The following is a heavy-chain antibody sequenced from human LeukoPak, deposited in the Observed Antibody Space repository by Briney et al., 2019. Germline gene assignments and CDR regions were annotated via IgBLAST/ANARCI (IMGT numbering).Heavy chain of an antibody. CDR1: GFTFSSYW. V-gene: IGHV3-7*01. Sequence: GGSLRLSCAASGFTFSSYWMSWFRQAPGKGLEWVANIKQDGSEKYYVDSVKGRFTISRDNAKNSLYLQMNSLRAEDTAVYYCARVRGGEYSSSSGGFDYWGQGTLVTVSS. CDR3: ARVRGGEYSSSSGGFDY. CDR2: IKQDGSEK. D-gene: IGHD6-6*01. J-gene: IGHJ4*02.